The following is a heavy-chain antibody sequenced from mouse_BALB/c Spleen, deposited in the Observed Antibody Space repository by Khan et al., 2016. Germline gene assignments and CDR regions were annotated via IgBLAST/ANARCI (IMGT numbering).Heavy chain of an antibody. CDR3: NAIYDGSDVYFDY. CDR2: IDPENGDT. CDR1: VFNIKDYY. D-gene: IGHD1-1*01. V-gene: IGHV14-4*02. J-gene: IGHJ2*01. Sequence: VQLQQSGAELVRSGASVKLSCTASVFNIKDYYMHWVKQRPEQGLEWIGWIDPENGDTEYAPKFQGKATMTDDTSSNAAYLQFSRLTSEDSAVYYCNAIYDGSDVYFDYWGQGTTLTVSS.